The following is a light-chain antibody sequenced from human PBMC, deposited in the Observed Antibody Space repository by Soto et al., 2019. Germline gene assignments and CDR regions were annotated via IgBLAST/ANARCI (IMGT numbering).Light chain of an antibody. CDR1: RNDVGSYNL. Sequence: QSALTQPASVSGSPGQSITISCTGTRNDVGSYNLVSWYQQHPGKAPKLMIYDVIKRPSGVSNRFPGSKSGNTASLTISGLQAEDEADYYCCSYAGFSSVVFGGGTKVTVL. J-gene: IGLJ2*01. V-gene: IGLV2-23*02. CDR2: DVI. CDR3: CSYAGFSSVV.